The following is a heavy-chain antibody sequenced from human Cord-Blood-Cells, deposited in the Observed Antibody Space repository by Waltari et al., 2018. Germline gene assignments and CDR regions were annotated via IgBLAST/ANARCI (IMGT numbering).Heavy chain of an antibody. CDR1: GGSISSYY. V-gene: IGHV4-59*01. J-gene: IGHJ4*02. D-gene: IGHD3-9*01. CDR3: ASVTYYDILTGYYYFDY. CDR2: IYYSGST. Sequence: QVQLQESGPGLVKPSETLSLTCTVSGGSISSYYWSWIRQPPGKGLEWIGYIYYSGSTNYNPSLKRRVTISVDTSKNQFSLKLSSVTAADTAVYYCASVTYYDILTGYYYFDYWGQGTLVTVSS.